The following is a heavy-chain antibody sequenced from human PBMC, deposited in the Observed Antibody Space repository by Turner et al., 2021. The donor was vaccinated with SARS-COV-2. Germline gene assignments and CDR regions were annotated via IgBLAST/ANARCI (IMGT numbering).Heavy chain of an antibody. CDR1: GFTFSSYW. V-gene: IGHV3-7*01. CDR2: IKQDGSER. CDR3: ARRDDAFDI. J-gene: IGHJ3*02. Sequence: EVQLVESGGGLVQPGGSLRLSCAASGFTFSSYWMSWVRQAPGEGLEWVANIKQDGSERHYVDSVKGRFTISRDNAENSLYLQMNSLRAEDTAVYYCARRDDAFDIWGQGTMLTVSS.